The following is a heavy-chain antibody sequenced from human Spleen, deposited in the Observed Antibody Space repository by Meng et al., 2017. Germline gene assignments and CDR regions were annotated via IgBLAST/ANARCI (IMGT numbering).Heavy chain of an antibody. J-gene: IGHJ3*02. CDR3: ARDGGSGTYGAFDI. Sequence: GEVVGSGGGVVQPGGSLSLSCAASGFSLSTYWMHWVRQAPGKGLAWVSRIKSDGISASYADSVKGRFTFSRDNAKNTLYLQMNSLGPEDTAVYYCARDGGSGTYGAFDIWGQGRMVTVSS. CDR1: GFSLSTYW. D-gene: IGHD3-16*01. V-gene: IGHV3-74*01. CDR2: IKSDGISA.